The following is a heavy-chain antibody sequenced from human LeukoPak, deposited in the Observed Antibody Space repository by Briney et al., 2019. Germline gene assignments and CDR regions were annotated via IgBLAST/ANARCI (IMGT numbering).Heavy chain of an antibody. J-gene: IGHJ5*02. CDR1: GGSVSSGSYY. V-gene: IGHV4-61*01. D-gene: IGHD3-10*01. CDR3: ARGFGDWGLSWFDP. CDR2: IYYSGSA. Sequence: SETLSLTCTVSGGSVSSGSYYWSWIRQPPGKGLEWIGYIYYSGSAKYNPSLKSRVTISVDTSKNQFSLKLTSVTTADTAVYYCARGFGDWGLSWFDPWGQGTLVTVSS.